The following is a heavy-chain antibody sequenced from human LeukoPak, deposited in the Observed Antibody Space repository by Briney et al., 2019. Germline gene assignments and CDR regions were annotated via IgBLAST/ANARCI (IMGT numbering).Heavy chain of an antibody. J-gene: IGHJ4*02. Sequence: GGSLRLSCAASGFTFSNYGMHWVRQAPGKGLEWVAVSWYDGSTKYYADSVKGRFSISRDNSKNTVSLQMSSLRPEDTAAYYCARDIGGSYSQGLDHWGQGTLVTVSS. CDR1: GFTFSNYG. CDR3: ARDIGGSYSQGLDH. D-gene: IGHD1-26*01. CDR2: SWYDGSTK. V-gene: IGHV3-33*01.